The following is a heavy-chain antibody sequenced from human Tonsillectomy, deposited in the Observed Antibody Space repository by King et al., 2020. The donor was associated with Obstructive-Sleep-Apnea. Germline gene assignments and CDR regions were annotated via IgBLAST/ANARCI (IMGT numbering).Heavy chain of an antibody. Sequence: VQLVESGGGLVKPGGSLRVSCAASGFTLSSYSMNWVRQAPGKGLEWVSSITSSSSYIYYADSVKGRFTISRDNAKNSLYLQMNSLRAEDTAVYYCAGGRGSSWNYYYHYYGMDVWGQGTTVTVSS. CDR2: ITSSSSYI. V-gene: IGHV3-21*01. J-gene: IGHJ6*02. CDR1: GFTLSSYS. CDR3: AGGRGSSWNYYYHYYGMDV. D-gene: IGHD6-13*01.